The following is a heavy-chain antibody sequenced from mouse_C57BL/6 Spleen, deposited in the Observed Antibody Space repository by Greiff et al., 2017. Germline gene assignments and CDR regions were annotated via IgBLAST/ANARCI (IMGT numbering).Heavy chain of an antibody. V-gene: IGHV1-64*01. CDR3: ARTADDGYYVDY. J-gene: IGHJ2*01. CDR1: GYTFTSYW. D-gene: IGHD2-3*01. CDR2: IHPNSGST. Sequence: VQLQQPGAELVKPGASVKLSCKASGYTFTSYWMHWVKQRPGQGLEWIGMIHPNSGSTNYNEKFKSKATLTVDKSASTAYMQLSSLTSEDSAVYYCARTADDGYYVDYWGQGTTLTVSS.